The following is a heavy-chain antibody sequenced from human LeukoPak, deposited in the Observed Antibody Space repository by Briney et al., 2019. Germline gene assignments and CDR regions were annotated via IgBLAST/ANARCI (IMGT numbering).Heavy chain of an antibody. CDR1: GFTFSSYG. D-gene: IGHD6-13*01. V-gene: IGHV3-30*02. Sequence: GGSLRLSCAASGFTFSSYGMHWVRQAPGKGLEWVAFIRYDGSNKYYADSVKGRFTISKDNSKNTLYLQMNSLRAEDTAVYYCARGLGYSSSWFDPWGQGTLVTVSS. J-gene: IGHJ5*02. CDR2: IRYDGSNK. CDR3: ARGLGYSSSWFDP.